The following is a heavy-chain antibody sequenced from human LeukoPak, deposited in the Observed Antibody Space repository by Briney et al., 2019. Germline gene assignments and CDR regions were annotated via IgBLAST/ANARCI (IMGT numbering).Heavy chain of an antibody. Sequence: GGPLRLSCAASGFTFSSYAMSWVRQAPGKGLEWVSGISGSGGTTYSADSVRGRFTISRDNAKNSLYLQMNSLRAEDTAVYYCATLGVRGAPYYFDYWGQGTLVTVS. CDR2: ISGSGGTT. J-gene: IGHJ4*02. CDR1: GFTFSSYA. V-gene: IGHV3-23*01. D-gene: IGHD3-10*01. CDR3: ATLGVRGAPYYFDY.